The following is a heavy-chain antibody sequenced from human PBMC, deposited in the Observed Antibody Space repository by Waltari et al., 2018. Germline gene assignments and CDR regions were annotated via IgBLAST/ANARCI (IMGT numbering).Heavy chain of an antibody. CDR3: ARFEGYCSGGSCLAFDI. CDR2: IYYSGST. Sequence: QVQLQESGPGLVKPSETLSLTCTVSGGSISSHYWSWIRQPPGKGLEWIGYIYYSGSTNYNPSLKSRVTISVDTSKNQFSLKLSSVTAADTAVYYCARFEGYCSGGSCLAFDIWGQGTMVTVSS. V-gene: IGHV4-59*11. D-gene: IGHD2-15*01. CDR1: GGSISSHY. J-gene: IGHJ3*02.